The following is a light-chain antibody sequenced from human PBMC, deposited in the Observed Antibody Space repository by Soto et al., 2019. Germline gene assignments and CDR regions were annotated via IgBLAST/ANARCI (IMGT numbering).Light chain of an antibody. CDR2: DAS. Sequence: EIVLTQSPATLSLSPGERATLSCRASQSVSSYLAWYQQKPGQAPSLLIYDASNRATGIPARFSGSGSGTDVTLTISSLEPEDFAVYYFQQRSNWPPATFGQGTKLEIK. V-gene: IGKV3-11*01. J-gene: IGKJ2*01. CDR1: QSVSSY. CDR3: QQRSNWPPAT.